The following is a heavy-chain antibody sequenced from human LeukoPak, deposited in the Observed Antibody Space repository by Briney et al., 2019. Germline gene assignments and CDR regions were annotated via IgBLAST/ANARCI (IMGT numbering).Heavy chain of an antibody. Sequence: PGGSLRLSCAASGFTVSSSYMSWVRQPPGKGLEWIGEMYLSGTATYNPSLKGRVTISIDKSENQFSLKLTSVTAADTAVYFCAGLEGRYSTGMYYYFDYWGQGTLVTVSS. J-gene: IGHJ4*02. CDR2: MYLSGTA. CDR1: GFTVSSSYM. V-gene: IGHV4/OR15-8*02. CDR3: AGLEGRYSTGMYYYFDY. D-gene: IGHD2-8*01.